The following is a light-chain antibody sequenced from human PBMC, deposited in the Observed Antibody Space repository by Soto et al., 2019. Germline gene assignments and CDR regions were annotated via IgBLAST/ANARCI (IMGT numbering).Light chain of an antibody. J-gene: IGLJ2*01. CDR1: SSNFGAGYD. CDR2: ANT. Sequence: QPVLTQPPSVSGAPGQRVTISCTGSSSNFGAGYDVHWYQQIPGTAPKLLIYANTNRPSGVPDRFSGSKSGTSASLAITGLQAEDEADYYCQSYDSSLSGVVFGGGTQLTVL. V-gene: IGLV1-40*01. CDR3: QSYDSSLSGVV.